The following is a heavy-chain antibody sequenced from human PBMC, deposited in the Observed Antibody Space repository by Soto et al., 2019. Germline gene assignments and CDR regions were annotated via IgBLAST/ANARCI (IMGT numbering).Heavy chain of an antibody. CDR1: GFTFSSYA. CDR2: ISGSGGGT. Sequence: SLRLSCAASGFTFSSYAMNWVRQAPGKGLEWVSAISGSGGGTNYADSVKGRVTISRDNSENTLSLQMNSPRAEDTAVYYCATDYYGMDVWGQGTTVTVSS. CDR3: ATDYYGMDV. J-gene: IGHJ6*02. V-gene: IGHV3-23*01.